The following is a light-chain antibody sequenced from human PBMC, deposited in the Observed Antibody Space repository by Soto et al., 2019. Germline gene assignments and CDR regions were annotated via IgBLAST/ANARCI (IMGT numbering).Light chain of an antibody. CDR3: ASKAGSSRHVV. Sequence: QSALTQPPSASGSPGQSVTISCTGSRSDIGDSNYVSWYQQHPRKAPKLIISEVINRPSGVPDRFSASKSGNTASLTISGLQAEDEADCYCASKAGSSRHVVFGGGTKLTVL. CDR1: RSDIGDSNY. J-gene: IGLJ2*01. CDR2: EVI. V-gene: IGLV2-8*01.